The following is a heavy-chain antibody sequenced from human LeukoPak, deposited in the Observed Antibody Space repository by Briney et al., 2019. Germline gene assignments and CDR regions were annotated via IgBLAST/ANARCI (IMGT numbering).Heavy chain of an antibody. Sequence: SETLSLTCTVSGGFISSYYWSWFRQPAGKGPEWIGYMSIGGVIKDNPSLKSRVTMSVDTSKNQVSLRLNSVTAADTAVYYCARDAYSGWSVGIDYWGQGTLVTVSS. J-gene: IGHJ4*02. CDR3: ARDAYSGWSVGIDY. D-gene: IGHD5-12*01. CDR1: GGFISSYY. CDR2: MSIGGVI. V-gene: IGHV4-4*07.